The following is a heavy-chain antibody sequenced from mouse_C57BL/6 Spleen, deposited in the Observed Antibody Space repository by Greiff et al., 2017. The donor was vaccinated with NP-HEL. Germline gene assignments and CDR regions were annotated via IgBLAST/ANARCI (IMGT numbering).Heavy chain of an antibody. CDR2: IWRGGST. J-gene: IGHJ4*01. CDR1: GFSLTSYG. V-gene: IGHV2-5*01. CDR3: ASLTTVVANYAMGY. Sequence: VQLVESGPGLVQPSQSLSITCTVSGFSLTSYGVHWVRQSPGKGLEWLGVIWRGGSTDYNAAFMSRLSITKDNSKNQVFFKMNSLQADDTAIYYCASLTTVVANYAMGYWGQGTSVTVSS. D-gene: IGHD1-1*01.